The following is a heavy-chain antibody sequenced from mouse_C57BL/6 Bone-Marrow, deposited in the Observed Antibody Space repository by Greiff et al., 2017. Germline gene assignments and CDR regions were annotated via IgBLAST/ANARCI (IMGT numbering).Heavy chain of an antibody. CDR1: DSEVFPIAY. CDR2: ILPSIGRT. J-gene: IGHJ1*03. Sequence: QVQLQQSGSELRSPGSSVKLSCKDFDSEVFPIAYMSWVRQKPGHGFEWIGGILPSIGRTIYGEKFEDKATLDADTLSNTAYLELNSLTSEQSAIDYCARPPVYYYGSRWYFDVWGTGTTVTVSS. D-gene: IGHD1-1*01. CDR3: ARPPVYYYGSRWYFDV. V-gene: IGHV15-2*01.